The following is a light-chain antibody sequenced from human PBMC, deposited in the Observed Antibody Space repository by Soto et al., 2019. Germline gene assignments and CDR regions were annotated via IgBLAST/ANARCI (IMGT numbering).Light chain of an antibody. Sequence: DLQLPPSPSFLSASVGDRVTITCRASQGISSYLAWYQQKPGKAPMLLIYAASTLHSGVPSRFRGSGSGTEVTLTSGSLQPEDCATYYCHQLDSCPITLGQGTRLEIK. CDR2: AAS. V-gene: IGKV1-9*01. CDR1: QGISSY. J-gene: IGKJ5*01. CDR3: HQLDSCPIT.